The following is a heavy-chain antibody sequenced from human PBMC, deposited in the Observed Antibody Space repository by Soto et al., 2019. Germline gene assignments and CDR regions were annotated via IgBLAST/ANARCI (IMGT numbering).Heavy chain of an antibody. V-gene: IGHV1-3*01. CDR3: ARDSRARIPAAGTFHGMDV. CDR1: GYTFTSYA. J-gene: IGHJ6*02. CDR2: INAGNGNT. D-gene: IGHD6-13*01. Sequence: GASVKVSCKASGYTFTSYAMHWVRQAPGQRLEWMGWINAGNGNTKYSQKFQGRVTITRDTSASTAYMELSSLRSEDTAVYYCARDSRARIPAAGTFHGMDVWGQGTTVTVSS.